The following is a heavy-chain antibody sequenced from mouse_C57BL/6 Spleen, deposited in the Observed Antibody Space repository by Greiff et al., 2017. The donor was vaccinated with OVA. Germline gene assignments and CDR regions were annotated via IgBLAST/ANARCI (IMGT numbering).Heavy chain of an antibody. CDR3: ARRAAYWDWYFDV. D-gene: IGHD4-1*01. V-gene: IGHV5-17*01. CDR2: ISSGSSTI. Sequence: EVKLQESGGGLVKPGGSLKLSCAASGFTFSDYGMHWVRQAPEKGLEWVAYISSGSSTIYYADTVKGRVTISRDNAKNTLFLQMTSLRSEYTAMYYCARRAAYWDWYFDVWGTGTTVTVSS. J-gene: IGHJ1*03. CDR1: GFTFSDYG.